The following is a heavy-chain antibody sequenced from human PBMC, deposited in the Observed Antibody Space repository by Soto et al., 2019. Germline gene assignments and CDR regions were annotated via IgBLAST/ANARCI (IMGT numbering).Heavy chain of an antibody. Sequence: SETLSLTCTVSGGSISSSSYYWGWIRQPPGKGLEWIGSIYYSGSTYYNPSLKSRVTISVDTSKNQFSLKLSSVTAADTAVYYCASYYGSGDAFDIWGQGTMVTVSS. CDR1: GGSISSSSYY. D-gene: IGHD3-10*01. CDR2: IYYSGST. J-gene: IGHJ3*02. V-gene: IGHV4-39*01. CDR3: ASYYGSGDAFDI.